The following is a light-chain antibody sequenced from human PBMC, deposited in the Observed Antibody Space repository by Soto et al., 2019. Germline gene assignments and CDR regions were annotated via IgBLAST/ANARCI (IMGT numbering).Light chain of an antibody. Sequence: DIQMTQSPSSLSASVVDRVTITGLASQSISIYLNWYQLKPGKAPNLLMYGASYLKSGFPTRFSGSGSGTDFTLTISSLQPEDFAIYYCQQTYTTPEITFGQGTRLEIK. CDR2: GAS. CDR1: QSISIY. CDR3: QQTYTTPEIT. J-gene: IGKJ5*01. V-gene: IGKV1-39*01.